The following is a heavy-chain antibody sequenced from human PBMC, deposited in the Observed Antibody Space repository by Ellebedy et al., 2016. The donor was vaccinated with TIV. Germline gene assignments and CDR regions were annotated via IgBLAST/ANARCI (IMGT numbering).Heavy chain of an antibody. J-gene: IGHJ6*02. CDR2: IYYSGST. CDR1: GGSISSSSYF. Sequence: SETLSLTCTVSGGSISSSSYFWGWIRQPPGQGLEWIGSIYYSGSTYYSPSLKSRVTMSVDTSKNQFSLKLTSVTAADTAVYYCARLGVKYGDYGMGMDVWGQGTTVTVSS. V-gene: IGHV4-39*01. CDR3: ARLGVKYGDYGMGMDV. D-gene: IGHD4-17*01.